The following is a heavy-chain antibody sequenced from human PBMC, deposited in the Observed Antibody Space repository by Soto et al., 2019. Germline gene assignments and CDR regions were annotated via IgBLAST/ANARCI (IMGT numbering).Heavy chain of an antibody. CDR3: AKDSSSAYYGMDV. V-gene: IGHV3-23*01. D-gene: IGHD6-6*01. J-gene: IGHJ6*02. CDR2: ISGSGGST. Sequence: PGGSLGLSCAASGFTFSSYAMSWVRQAPGKGLEWVSAISGSGGSTYYADSVKGRFTISRDNSKNTLYLQMNSLRAEDTAVYYCAKDSSSAYYGMDVWGQGTTVTVSS. CDR1: GFTFSSYA.